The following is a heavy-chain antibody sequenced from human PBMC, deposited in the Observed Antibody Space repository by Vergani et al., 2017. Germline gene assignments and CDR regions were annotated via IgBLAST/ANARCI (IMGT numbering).Heavy chain of an antibody. CDR1: GYTFTSYG. D-gene: IGHD6-13*01. J-gene: IGHJ3*02. V-gene: IGHV1-18*01. CDR3: ARQVAADSLNDAFDI. Sequence: QVQLVQSGAEVKKPGASVKVSCKASGYTFTSYGISWVRQAPGQGLEWMGWISAYNGNTNYAQKLQGRVTISADKSISTAYLQWSSLKASDTAMYYCARQVAADSLNDAFDIWGQGTMVTVSS. CDR2: ISAYNGNT.